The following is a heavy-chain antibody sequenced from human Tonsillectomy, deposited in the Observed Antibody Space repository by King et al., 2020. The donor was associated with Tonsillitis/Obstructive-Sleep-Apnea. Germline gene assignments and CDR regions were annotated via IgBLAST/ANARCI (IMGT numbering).Heavy chain of an antibody. CDR1: GYSFTSYW. CDR2: IYPGDSDT. D-gene: IGHD3-16*02. CDR3: ARQARAHLGELSHAFDI. V-gene: IGHV5-51*01. Sequence: QLVQSGAEVKKPGESLKISCKGSGYSFTSYWIGWVRQMPGKGLEWMGIIYPGDSDTRYSPSFQGQVTISADKSISTAYLQWSSLKASDTAMYYCARQARAHLGELSHAFDIWGQGTMVNVSS. J-gene: IGHJ3*02.